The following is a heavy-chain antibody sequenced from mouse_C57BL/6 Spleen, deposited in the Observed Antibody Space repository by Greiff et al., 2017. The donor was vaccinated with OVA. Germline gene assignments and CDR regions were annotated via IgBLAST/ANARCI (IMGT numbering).Heavy chain of an antibody. Sequence: VQLQQSGPELVKPGASVKISCKASGYTFTDYYMNWVKQSHGKSLEWIGDINPNNGGTSYNQKFKGKATLTVDKSSSTAYMELRSLTSEDSAVYYCARRSNWGAMDYWGQGTSVTVSS. CDR1: GYTFTDYY. CDR3: ARRSNWGAMDY. V-gene: IGHV1-26*01. J-gene: IGHJ4*01. CDR2: INPNNGGT. D-gene: IGHD4-1*01.